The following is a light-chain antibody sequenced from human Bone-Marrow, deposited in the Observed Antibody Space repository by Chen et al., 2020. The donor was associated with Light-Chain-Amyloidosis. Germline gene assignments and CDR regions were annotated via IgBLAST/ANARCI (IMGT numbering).Light chain of an antibody. CDR2: DDS. CDR1: TIGSTS. Sequence: SYVLTQPSSVSVAPGQTAPIACGGNTIGSTSVNGYQQTPGQAPLLVVYDDSDRPSGIPERLSGSNSGNTATLTISRVEAGDEADYYCQVWDRSSDRPVFGGGTKLTVL. CDR3: QVWDRSSDRPV. J-gene: IGLJ3*02. V-gene: IGLV3-21*02.